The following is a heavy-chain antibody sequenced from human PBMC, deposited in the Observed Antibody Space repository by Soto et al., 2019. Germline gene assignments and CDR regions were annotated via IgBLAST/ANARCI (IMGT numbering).Heavy chain of an antibody. CDR1: GFTFINYS. D-gene: IGHD6-6*01. CDR2: MNSGGRS. V-gene: IGHV3-23*01. Sequence: GGSLRLSCAASGFTFINYSMSWVRQAPGKGLEWVSGMNSGGRSYYADSVKGRFTISRDTSKNMLYLQMNSLRADDTAVFYCAKALQYSSSRDYFYYGMDVWGQGTTVTVSS. J-gene: IGHJ6*02. CDR3: AKALQYSSSRDYFYYGMDV.